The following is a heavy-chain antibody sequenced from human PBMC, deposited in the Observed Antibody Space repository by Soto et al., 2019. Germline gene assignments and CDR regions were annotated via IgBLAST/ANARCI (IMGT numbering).Heavy chain of an antibody. CDR2: ISAYNGNT. J-gene: IGHJ4*02. V-gene: IGHV1-18*01. Sequence: QVQLVQSGAEVKKPGASVEVSCKASAYTFTNFGITWVRQAPGQGLEWMGWISAYNGNTNYAQKFQGRVTMTTDTSTSTAYMEVRSLRFDDTAVYYCARGVPPIDYWGQGTLVTVSS. CDR3: ARGVPPIDY. CDR1: AYTFTNFG.